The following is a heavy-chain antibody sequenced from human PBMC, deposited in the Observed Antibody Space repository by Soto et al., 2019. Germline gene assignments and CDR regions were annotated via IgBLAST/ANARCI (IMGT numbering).Heavy chain of an antibody. V-gene: IGHV1-69*06. D-gene: IGHD3-22*01. CDR3: ASTKYDSSAEYYWYLGL. CDR2: IIPIFGTA. CDR1: EDTFRNYA. Sequence: QVELVQSGAEVKKPGSSVKVSCQASEDTFRNYAISWVRQAPGQGLEWMGGIIPIFGTANYAQKFQGRVTSTATTSANTVYLDLSSLRAEDTAVYYCASTKYDSSAEYYWYLGLWGRGTLVTVSS. J-gene: IGHJ2*01.